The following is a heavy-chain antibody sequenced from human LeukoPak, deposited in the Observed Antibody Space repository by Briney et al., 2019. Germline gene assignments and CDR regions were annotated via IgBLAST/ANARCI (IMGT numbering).Heavy chain of an antibody. CDR1: GFTFSVYW. J-gene: IGHJ4*02. Sequence: GGSLRLSCAVSGFTFSVYWMTCVRQAPGKGLELVANIREDGDERNYVDSVKGRFLISRDNSRTSLYLKMNSLRPEDTAVYYCTRDRNARATKEERYDYWGQGTLVTVSS. CDR3: TRDRNARATKEERYDY. D-gene: IGHD1-1*01. V-gene: IGHV3-7*01. CDR2: IREDGDER.